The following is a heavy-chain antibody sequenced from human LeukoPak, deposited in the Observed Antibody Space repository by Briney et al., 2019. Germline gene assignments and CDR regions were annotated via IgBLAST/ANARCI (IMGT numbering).Heavy chain of an antibody. CDR1: GFTFSSYA. CDR2: ISYDGSNK. V-gene: IGHV3-30-3*01. Sequence: GGSLRLSCAASGFTFSSYAMHWVRQAPGKGLEWVAVISYDGSNKYYADSVKGRFTISRDSSKNTLYLQMNSLRAEDTAVYYCARGVRFLEWLLYSNYYYYGMDVWGQGTTVTVSS. D-gene: IGHD3-3*01. J-gene: IGHJ6*02. CDR3: ARGVRFLEWLLYSNYYYYGMDV.